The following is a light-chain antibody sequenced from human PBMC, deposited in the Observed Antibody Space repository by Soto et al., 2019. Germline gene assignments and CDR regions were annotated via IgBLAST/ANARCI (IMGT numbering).Light chain of an antibody. Sequence: EIVLTQSPGSLSLSPVERATLSCRASQSVSSSYLAWYQQKPGQAPRLLIYGASSRAPGIPDRFSGSGFGTDFTLPISRLETEDFAVYYCQQYGSSGTFGQGTKVDI. CDR2: GAS. V-gene: IGKV3-20*01. CDR3: QQYGSSGT. CDR1: QSVSSSY. J-gene: IGKJ1*01.